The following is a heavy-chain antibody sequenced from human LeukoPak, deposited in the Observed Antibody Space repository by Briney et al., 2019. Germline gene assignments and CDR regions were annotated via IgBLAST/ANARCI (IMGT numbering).Heavy chain of an antibody. D-gene: IGHD2-15*01. V-gene: IGHV4-59*12. CDR3: ARDAGGYCSGGSCYSHYYYYMDV. CDR1: GGSISSYY. Sequence: SETLSLTCTVSGGSISSYYWSWIRQPPGKGLEWIGYLYYSGSTNYNPSLQSRVSISADTSKNQFSLKLSSVTAADTAVYYCARDAGGYCSGGSCYSHYYYYMDVWGKGITVTISS. CDR2: LYYSGST. J-gene: IGHJ6*03.